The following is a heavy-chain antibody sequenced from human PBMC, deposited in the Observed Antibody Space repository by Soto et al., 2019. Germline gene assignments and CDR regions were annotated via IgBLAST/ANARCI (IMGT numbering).Heavy chain of an antibody. D-gene: IGHD3-9*01. CDR3: ASVNVPLDL. CDR2: IHYGGNA. Sequence: SETLSLTCTVSGGSVNTYNLFWAWVRQPPGKGLEWIASIHYGGNAYYSPSLTTRVTISRDTSKNRVSLELRSVTAADTAVYYCASVNVPLDLWGQGTHVTVSS. V-gene: IGHV4-39*01. CDR1: GGSVNTYNLF. J-gene: IGHJ4*02.